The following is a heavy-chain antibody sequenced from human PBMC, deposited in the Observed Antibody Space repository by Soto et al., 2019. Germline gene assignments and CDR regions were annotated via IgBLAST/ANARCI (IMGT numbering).Heavy chain of an antibody. CDR3: ARSSGGNFGIIIEGSNWFDP. CDR2: INPHGGST. D-gene: IGHD3-3*01. CDR1: GGTFSSYY. Sequence: KARGGTFSSYYRKWVRQAPGQGLEWMGVINPHGGSTKYAQKFQGRVTMTRDTSRSTVYMELRSLRSDDTAIYYCARSSGGNFGIIIEGSNWFDPWGQGTLVTVSS. V-gene: IGHV1-46*01. J-gene: IGHJ5*02.